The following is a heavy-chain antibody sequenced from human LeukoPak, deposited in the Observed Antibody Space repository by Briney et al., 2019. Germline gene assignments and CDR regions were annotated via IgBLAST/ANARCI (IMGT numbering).Heavy chain of an antibody. CDR3: ARGVAGTRYYYYYMDV. Sequence: GGSLRLSCAASGFTFSTYSMNWVRQAPGKGLEWVSYISSRGSTIYYADSVKGRFTISRDNAKNSLYLQMNSLRAEDTAVYYCARGVAGTRYYYYYMDVWGKGTTVTVSS. D-gene: IGHD6-19*01. J-gene: IGHJ6*03. CDR2: ISSRGSTI. CDR1: GFTFSTYS. V-gene: IGHV3-48*04.